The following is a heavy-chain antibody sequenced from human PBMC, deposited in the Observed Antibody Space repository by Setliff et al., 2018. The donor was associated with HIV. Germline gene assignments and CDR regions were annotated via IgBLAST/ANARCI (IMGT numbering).Heavy chain of an antibody. Sequence: ASVKVSCKTSGYTFTSYAMHWVRQAPGQRPEWMGWINAGNGNTKYSQKFQGRVTITRDTSASTAYMELSSLRSEDTAVYYCARYGPLPHADYYFDYWGQGTLVTVSS. V-gene: IGHV1-3*01. CDR2: INAGNGNT. CDR1: GYTFTSYA. J-gene: IGHJ4*02. D-gene: IGHD3-10*01. CDR3: ARYGPLPHADYYFDY.